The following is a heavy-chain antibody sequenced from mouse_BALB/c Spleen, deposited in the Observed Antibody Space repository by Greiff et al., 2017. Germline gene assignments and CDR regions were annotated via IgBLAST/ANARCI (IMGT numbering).Heavy chain of an antibody. CDR3: AREDSSGRYAMDY. D-gene: IGHD3-2*01. J-gene: IGHJ4*01. CDR1: GFSLTSYG. CDR2: IWAGGST. Sequence: VQGVESGPGLVAPSQSLSITCTVSGFSLTSYGVHWVRQPPGKGLEWLGVIWAGGSTNYNSALMSRLSISKDNSKSQVFLKMNSLQTDDTAMYYCAREDSSGRYAMDYWGQGTSVTVSS. V-gene: IGHV2-9*02.